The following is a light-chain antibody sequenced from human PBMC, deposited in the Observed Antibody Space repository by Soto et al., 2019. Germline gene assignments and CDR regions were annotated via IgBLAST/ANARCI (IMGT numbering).Light chain of an antibody. CDR1: QSVSSY. Sequence: EIVLTQSPATLSLSPGERATLSCRASQSVSSYLAWYQQKPGQAPRLVMYDASNRATGIPARFSGSGSGTDFTLTISSLEPEDFAVYYCQQRSTWWTFGQGTNVDIK. J-gene: IGKJ1*01. CDR3: QQRSTWWT. V-gene: IGKV3-11*01. CDR2: DAS.